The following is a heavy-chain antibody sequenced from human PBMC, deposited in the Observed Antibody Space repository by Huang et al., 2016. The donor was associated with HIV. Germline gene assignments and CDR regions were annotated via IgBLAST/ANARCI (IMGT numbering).Heavy chain of an antibody. CDR3: VRDRQHGY. Sequence: QVQLVQSGSELKKPGASVKISWRAYGYTFSSLSMNWVRQAPGQVLGWMGWINTNTGNPTYAQGFTGRFVFSVDTTVNTAYLQISSLKAEDTAVYYCVRDRQHGYWGRGTLVTVSS. J-gene: IGHJ4*02. CDR2: INTNTGNP. D-gene: IGHD6-13*01. V-gene: IGHV7-4-1*02. CDR1: GYTFSSLS.